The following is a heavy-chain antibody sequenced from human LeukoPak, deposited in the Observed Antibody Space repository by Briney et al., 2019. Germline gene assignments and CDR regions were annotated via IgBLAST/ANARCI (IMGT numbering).Heavy chain of an antibody. CDR2: ISGSGGST. D-gene: IGHD3-22*01. Sequence: GSLRLSCAASGFTFSSYAMSWGRQAPGKGLEWVSAISGSGGSTYYADSVKGRFTISRDNSKNTLYLQMNSLRAEDTAVYYCAKAKYYYDSSGYYSAFDYWGQGTLVTVSS. J-gene: IGHJ4*02. CDR1: GFTFSSYA. V-gene: IGHV3-23*01. CDR3: AKAKYYYDSSGYYSAFDY.